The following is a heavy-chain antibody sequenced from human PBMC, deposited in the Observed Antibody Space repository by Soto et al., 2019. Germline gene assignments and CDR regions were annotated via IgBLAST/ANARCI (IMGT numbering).Heavy chain of an antibody. CDR3: ARDRGVAAAGTFPPNNWFDH. CDR2: INPSGGST. Sequence: XSVKGSCKASGYTFTSYYMHWVRQAPGQGLEWMGIINPSGGSTSYAQKFQGRVTMTRDTSTSTVYMELSSLRSEDTAVYYCARDRGVAAAGTFPPNNWFDHWGQGSLVTVSS. J-gene: IGHJ5*02. D-gene: IGHD6-13*01. CDR1: GYTFTSYY. V-gene: IGHV1-46*01.